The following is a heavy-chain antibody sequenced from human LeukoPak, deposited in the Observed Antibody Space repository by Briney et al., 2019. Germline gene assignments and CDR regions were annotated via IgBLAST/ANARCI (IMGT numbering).Heavy chain of an antibody. V-gene: IGHV4-38-2*01. D-gene: IGHD7-27*01. J-gene: IGHJ4*02. CDR2: IYHSGTT. CDR1: GYSISNGYY. Sequence: SETLSLTCAVSGYSISNGYYWGWIRQPPGKGLEWIGSIYHSGTTYYNPSLKSRVAISVDTSKNQFSLKLSSVTAADTAVYYCASGLGINLDYWGQGTLVTVSS. CDR3: ASGLGINLDY.